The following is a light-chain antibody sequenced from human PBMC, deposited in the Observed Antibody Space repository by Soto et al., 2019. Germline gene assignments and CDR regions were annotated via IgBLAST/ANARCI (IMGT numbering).Light chain of an antibody. CDR2: DNN. J-gene: IGLJ2*01. Sequence: QSVLTQPPSVSAAPGQKVIISCSGSSSNIGNNYVSWYQQLPGTAPKPLIHDNNERPSGIPDRFSGSKSGTSATLGITGLQTGDEADYYCGTWDSSLSAAIFGGGTKLTVL. V-gene: IGLV1-51*01. CDR3: GTWDSSLSAAI. CDR1: SSNIGNNY.